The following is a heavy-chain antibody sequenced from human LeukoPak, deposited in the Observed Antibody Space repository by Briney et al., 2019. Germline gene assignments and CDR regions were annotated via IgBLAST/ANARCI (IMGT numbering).Heavy chain of an antibody. J-gene: IGHJ4*02. CDR3: AKESPSMYYYDSSGYLDY. CDR2: ISGSGGST. Sequence: GGSLRLSCAASGFTFSSYAMSWVRQAPGKGLEWVSAISGSGGSTYYADSVKGRFTISRDNSKNTLYLQMNSLRAEDTAVYYCAKESPSMYYYDSSGYLDYWGQGTLVTVSS. CDR1: GFTFSSYA. V-gene: IGHV3-23*01. D-gene: IGHD3-22*01.